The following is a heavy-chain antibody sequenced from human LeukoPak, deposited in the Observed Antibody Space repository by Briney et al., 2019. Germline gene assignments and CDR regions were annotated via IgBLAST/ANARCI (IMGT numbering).Heavy chain of an antibody. D-gene: IGHD5-18*01. CDR3: AKDIASYGTFWFDP. V-gene: IGHV3-43*01. CDR1: GFTFDDYT. Sequence: GGSLRLSCAASGFTFDDYTMHWVRQAPGKGLEWVSLISWDGGSTYYADSVKSRFTISRDNSKNSLYLQMNSLRTEDTALYYCAKDIASYGTFWFDPWGQGTLVTVSS. CDR2: ISWDGGST. J-gene: IGHJ5*02.